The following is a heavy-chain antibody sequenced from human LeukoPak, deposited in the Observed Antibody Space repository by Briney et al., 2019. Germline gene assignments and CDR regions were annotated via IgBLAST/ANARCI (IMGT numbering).Heavy chain of an antibody. J-gene: IGHJ4*02. CDR2: INTDGSVT. CDR1: GIPVSTFW. CDR3: VTDRYSDSAFGD. Sequence: GGSLRLSCAASGIPVSTFWMHWVRPAPGEGLVWVSRINTDGSVTNYADSVEGRFTISRDNAKNMLYLQMNDLRAEDTAVYYCVTDRYSDSAFGDWGQGTLVTVSS. D-gene: IGHD1-26*01. V-gene: IGHV3-74*01.